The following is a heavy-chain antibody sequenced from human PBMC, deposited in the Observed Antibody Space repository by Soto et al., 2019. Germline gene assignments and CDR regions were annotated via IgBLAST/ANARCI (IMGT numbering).Heavy chain of an antibody. Sequence: QVQLQQWGTGLLKPSETLSLTCAVYGGSFSGYYWSWIRQPPGKGLEWIGEINHSGSTNYNPSLKSRVTISVDTSKNQFSLKLSSVTAADTAVYYCARGVRYFDSFDYWGQGPLVTVSS. V-gene: IGHV4-34*01. CDR2: INHSGST. J-gene: IGHJ4*02. CDR3: ARGVRYFDSFDY. D-gene: IGHD3-9*01. CDR1: GGSFSGYY.